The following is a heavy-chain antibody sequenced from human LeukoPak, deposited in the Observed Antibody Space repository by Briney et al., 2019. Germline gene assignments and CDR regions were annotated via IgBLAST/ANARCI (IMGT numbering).Heavy chain of an antibody. Sequence: SETLSLTCTVSGGSISSYYWSWIRQPPGKGLEWIGYIYYSGSTNYNPSLKSRVTISVDTSKNQFSLKLSSVTAADTAVYYCARDGDYGDFGYWGQGTLVTVSS. J-gene: IGHJ4*02. D-gene: IGHD4-17*01. CDR2: IYYSGST. CDR3: ARDGDYGDFGY. CDR1: GGSISSYY. V-gene: IGHV4-59*01.